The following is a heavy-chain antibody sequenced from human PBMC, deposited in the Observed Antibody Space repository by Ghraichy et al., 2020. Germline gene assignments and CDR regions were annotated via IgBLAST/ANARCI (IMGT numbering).Heavy chain of an antibody. Sequence: SETLSLTCTVSGGSISSYYWSWIRQPPGKGLEWIGYIYYSGSTNYNPSLKSRVTISVDTSKNQFSLKLSSVTAADTAVYYCARDGYYYDSSVAFDIWGQGTMVTVSS. CDR3: ARDGYYYDSSVAFDI. D-gene: IGHD3-22*01. CDR2: IYYSGST. V-gene: IGHV4-59*01. CDR1: GGSISSYY. J-gene: IGHJ3*02.